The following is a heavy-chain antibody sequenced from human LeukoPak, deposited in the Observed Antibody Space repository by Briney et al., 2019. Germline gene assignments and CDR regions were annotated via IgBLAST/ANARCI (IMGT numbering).Heavy chain of an antibody. V-gene: IGHV3-74*01. CDR2: INSDGSST. CDR1: GFIFSSYG. Sequence: GGSLRLSCAASGFIFSSYGMSWVRQAPGKGLVWVSRINSDGSSTNYADPVKGRFTISRDNAKNTLYLQMNSLRAEDTAVYYCARVGSVTYAFDIWGQGTMVTVSS. J-gene: IGHJ3*02. D-gene: IGHD1-26*01. CDR3: ARVGSVTYAFDI.